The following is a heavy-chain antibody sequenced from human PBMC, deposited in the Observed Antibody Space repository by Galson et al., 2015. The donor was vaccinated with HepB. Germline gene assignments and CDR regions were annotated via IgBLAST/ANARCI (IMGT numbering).Heavy chain of an antibody. J-gene: IGHJ3*02. D-gene: IGHD5-12*01. CDR3: ARARGYSGYDFRRMAFDI. CDR2: ISYDGSNK. CDR1: GFTFSSYA. V-gene: IGHV3-30*04. Sequence: SLRLSCAASGFTFSSYAMHWVRQAPGKGLEWVAVISYDGSNKYYADSVKGRFTISRDNSKNTLYLQMNSLRAEDTAVYYCARARGYSGYDFRRMAFDIWGKGTMVTVSS.